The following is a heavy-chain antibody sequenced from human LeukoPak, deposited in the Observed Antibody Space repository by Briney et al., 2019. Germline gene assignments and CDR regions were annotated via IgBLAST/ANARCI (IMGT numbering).Heavy chain of an antibody. CDR2: IKQDGSEK. CDR3: AKLPYCTNGVCSEDY. Sequence: PGGSLRLSCAASGFTFSSYWMSWVRQAPGKGLEWVANIKQDGSEKYYVDSVKGRFTISRDNAKNSLYLQMNSLRAEDTAVYYCAKLPYCTNGVCSEDYWGQGTLVTVSS. CDR1: GFTFSSYW. J-gene: IGHJ4*02. V-gene: IGHV3-7*01. D-gene: IGHD2-8*01.